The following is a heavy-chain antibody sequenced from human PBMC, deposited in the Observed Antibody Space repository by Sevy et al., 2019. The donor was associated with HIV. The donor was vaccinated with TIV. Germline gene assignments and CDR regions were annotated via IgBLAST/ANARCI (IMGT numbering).Heavy chain of an antibody. J-gene: IGHJ4*02. Sequence: GGSLRLSCAASGFTFSSYAMHWVRQAPGKGLEWVAVISYDGSTKYYADSVKGRFTISRDNSKNTLYLQMNSLRAEDTAVYYCARGITMVRGANDYWGQGTLVTVSS. CDR3: ARGITMVRGANDY. CDR1: GFTFSSYA. V-gene: IGHV3-30-3*01. CDR2: ISYDGSTK. D-gene: IGHD3-10*01.